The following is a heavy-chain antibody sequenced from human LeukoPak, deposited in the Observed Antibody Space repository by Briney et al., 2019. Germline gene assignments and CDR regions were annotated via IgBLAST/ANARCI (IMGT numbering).Heavy chain of an antibody. V-gene: IGHV3-48*01. D-gene: IGHD6-19*01. CDR3: ARDEAVALFDY. CDR2: ISSSSSTI. Sequence: GGSLRLSCAASGFTFSSYSMNWVRQAPGKGLEWVSYISSSSSTIYYADSVKGRFTISRDNAKNSLYLQLNGLRAEDTAMYYCARDEAVALFDYWGQGTLVTVSS. CDR1: GFTFSSYS. J-gene: IGHJ4*02.